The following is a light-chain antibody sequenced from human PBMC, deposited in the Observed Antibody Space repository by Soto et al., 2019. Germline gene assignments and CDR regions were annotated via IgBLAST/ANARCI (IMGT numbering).Light chain of an antibody. J-gene: IGKJ1*01. V-gene: IGKV4-1*01. CDR3: QQFYSSPWT. CDR1: QRLVNTPNNKNY. CDR2: WAS. Sequence: IVMTHSPDSLSLCLGDMATVRCKSSQRLVNTPNNKNYLAWYQQKPGQPPRVLIYWASTRKSGVPDRFSGSGSGTDFTLTISSLQAEDVAVYYCQQFYSSPWTFGQGTKVDIK.